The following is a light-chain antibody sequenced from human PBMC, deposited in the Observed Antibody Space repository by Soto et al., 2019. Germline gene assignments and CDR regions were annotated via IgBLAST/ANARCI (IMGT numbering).Light chain of an antibody. J-gene: IGLJ2*01. CDR2: DNN. CDR3: ADWDISLSAVV. CDR1: SSNIGNNY. V-gene: IGLV1-51*01. Sequence: QSVLTQPPSVSAAPGQKVTISCSGSSSNIGNNYVSWYQQLPGTAPKLLIYDNNKRPSGIPDRFSGSKSGTSATLGITGLQTEDEADYYCADWDISLSAVVFGGGTKVTVL.